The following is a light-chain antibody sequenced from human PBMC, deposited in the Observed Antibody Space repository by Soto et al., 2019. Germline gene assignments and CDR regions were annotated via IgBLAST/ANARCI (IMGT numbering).Light chain of an antibody. V-gene: IGKV1-33*01. J-gene: IGKJ2*03. CDR3: QQYDNLPES. CDR1: QDISDY. CDR2: DAS. Sequence: DIQLTQSPSSLSASVGGRVTITCQASQDISDYLNWYRQRPGEAPELLIYDASNLQTGVPSRFSGSGSGTHFTFTIGSLQPDDIATYYCQQYDNLPESFGQGTKV.